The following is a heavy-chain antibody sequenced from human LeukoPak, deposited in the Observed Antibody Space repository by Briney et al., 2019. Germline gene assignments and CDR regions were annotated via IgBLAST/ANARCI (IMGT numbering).Heavy chain of an antibody. CDR3: ARDGYFDL. CDR2: ISAHNGNT. Sequence: ASVKVSCKASGYPFTTHGIAWVRQAPGQGLEWMGWISAHNGNTNYAQSLQGRVTMTTDTSTNTAYMELRSLRSDDTAVYYCARDGYFDLWGRGTLVTVSS. J-gene: IGHJ2*01. V-gene: IGHV1-18*01. CDR1: GYPFTTHG.